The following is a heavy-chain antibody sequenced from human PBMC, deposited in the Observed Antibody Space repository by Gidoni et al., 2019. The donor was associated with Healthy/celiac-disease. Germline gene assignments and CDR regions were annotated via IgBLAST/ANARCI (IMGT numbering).Heavy chain of an antibody. D-gene: IGHD6-19*01. Sequence: QVHLQESGPGLVKPSETLSLTCTVSGGSISSYYWSWIRQPPGKGLEWIGYLYYSGSTKYNPSLKSRVTISVVTSKNQVSLKLSSVTAADTAVYYCARGTWLVGHLDLWGRGSLLTVSS. V-gene: IGHV4-59*01. J-gene: IGHJ2*01. CDR2: LYYSGST. CDR1: GGSISSYY. CDR3: ARGTWLVGHLDL.